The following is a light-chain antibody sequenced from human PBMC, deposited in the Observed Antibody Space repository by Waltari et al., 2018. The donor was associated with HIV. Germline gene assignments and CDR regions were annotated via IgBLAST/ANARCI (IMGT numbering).Light chain of an antibody. CDR1: SSAVGVYHS. Sequence: QSALTHPPPVSGSPGQSLTLPCPGPSSAVGVYHSVSWYQQHPGKAPKLMIYDVSNRPSGVSNRFSGSKSGNTASLTISGLQAEDEADYYCSSYTSSSIRVFGGGTKLTVL. CDR2: DVS. V-gene: IGLV2-14*01. J-gene: IGLJ3*02. CDR3: SSYTSSSIRV.